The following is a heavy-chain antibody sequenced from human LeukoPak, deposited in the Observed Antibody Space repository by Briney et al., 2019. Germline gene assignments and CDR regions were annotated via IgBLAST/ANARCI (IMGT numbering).Heavy chain of an antibody. CDR2: LYTRGST. D-gene: IGHD2-21*02. V-gene: IGHV4-4*07. CDR1: GASISDYY. Sequence: PSETLSLTCTVSGASISDYYWSWIRQSAGKGLEWIGHLYTRGSTNYNPSLKSRVTMSVDTSKDQFSLRLNSLTAADTAIYYCARDNCGGDCFHGYWGQGTLVTVSS. J-gene: IGHJ4*02. CDR3: ARDNCGGDCFHGY.